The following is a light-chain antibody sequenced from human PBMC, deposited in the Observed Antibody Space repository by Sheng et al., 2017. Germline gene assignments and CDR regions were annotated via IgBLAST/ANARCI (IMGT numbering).Light chain of an antibody. V-gene: IGKV3-20*01. J-gene: IGKJ5*01. CDR2: GAS. CDR1: QSVSSY. CDR3: QQYGRSPIT. Sequence: EIVLTLSPATLSLSPGERATLSCRASQSVSSYLAWFQQKPNQAPRLLIYGASIRATGIPDRFSGSESGTDFTLTINRLEPEDFAVYFCQQYGRSPITFGQGTRLEIK.